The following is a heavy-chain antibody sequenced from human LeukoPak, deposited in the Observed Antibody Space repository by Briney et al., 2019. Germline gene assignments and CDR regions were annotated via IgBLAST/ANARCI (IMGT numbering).Heavy chain of an antibody. J-gene: IGHJ4*02. CDR1: GFTFRNYA. CDR2: IHYSGST. D-gene: IGHD6-19*01. CDR3: ARGAGWYEY. V-gene: IGHV4-59*01. Sequence: GSLRLSCAASGFTFRNYAMSWVRQAPGKGLEWIGYIHYSGSTNYNFSLKSRVTISVDTSKSQFSLKLSSVTAADTAVYYCARGAGWYEYWGQGTLVTVSS.